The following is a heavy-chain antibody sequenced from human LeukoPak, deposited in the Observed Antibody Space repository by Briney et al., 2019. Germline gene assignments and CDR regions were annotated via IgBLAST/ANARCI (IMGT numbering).Heavy chain of an antibody. CDR3: GSDPNGDYVEALGY. D-gene: IGHD4-17*01. Sequence: GGSLRLSCTDSGFTFSSYALAWVRQAPGKGLEWVAAVTSRGVGTHYADSVNGRFTTSTANSKNTIYLQMNSLRAADTAIYSCGSDPNGDYVEALGYWGRGTLVTVSS. J-gene: IGHJ4*01. V-gene: IGHV3-23*01. CDR1: GFTFSSYA. CDR2: VTSRGVGT.